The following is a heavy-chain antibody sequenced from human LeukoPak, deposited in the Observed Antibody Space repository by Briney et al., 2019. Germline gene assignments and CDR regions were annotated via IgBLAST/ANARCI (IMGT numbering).Heavy chain of an antibody. J-gene: IGHJ4*02. CDR2: ISWNSGSI. D-gene: IGHD6-19*01. CDR3: AKGGVTNGYSSGWYTV. Sequence: GGSLRLSCAASGFTFDDYAMHWVRQAPGKGLEWVSGISWNSGSIGYADSVKGRFTISRDNAKNSLYLQMNSLRAEDTALYYCAKGGVTNGYSSGWYTVWGQGTLVTVSS. V-gene: IGHV3-9*01. CDR1: GFTFDDYA.